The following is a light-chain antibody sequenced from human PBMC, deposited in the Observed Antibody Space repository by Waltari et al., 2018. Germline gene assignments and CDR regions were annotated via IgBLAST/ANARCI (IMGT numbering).Light chain of an antibody. CDR3: QQYNKWPPGT. V-gene: IGKV3-15*01. Sequence: EIVRTQSPATLSVSPGERATLPCRASQSVRNNLAWYQQNPGQAPRLLIYGAYPRATGISARFSGSGSGTDFTLTINSLQSEDFAVYYCQQYNKWPPGTFGQGTKVEIK. CDR1: QSVRNN. J-gene: IGKJ1*01. CDR2: GAY.